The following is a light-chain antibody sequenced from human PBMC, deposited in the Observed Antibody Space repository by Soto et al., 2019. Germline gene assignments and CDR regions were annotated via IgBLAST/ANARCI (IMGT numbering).Light chain of an antibody. CDR2: EAS. CDR3: SLYTSENTYV. J-gene: IGLJ1*01. Sequence: QSVLGQTPSVTGSPGQSVTISCTGTSTDFVSYNRVSWYQQPPGTAPKLIIYEASNRPSGVPDRFSGSKSGNTASLTISGLQAADEADYYCSLYTSENTYVFGTGTRSPS. CDR1: STDFVSYNR. V-gene: IGLV2-18*01.